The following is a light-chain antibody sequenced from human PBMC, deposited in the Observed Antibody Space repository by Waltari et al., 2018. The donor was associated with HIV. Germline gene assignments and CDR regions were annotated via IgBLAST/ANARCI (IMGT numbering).Light chain of an antibody. CDR1: TSNIRSNA. Sequence: QSVLTQPPSMSGTPGQRVTISCSGSTSNIRSNAVNWYQQLTATAPKRLIYSVNQRPSGVPDRFSGSKSGTSASLAISGLQSDDEADYYCAAWDDSLIAHVFGPGTKVTVL. CDR2: SVN. V-gene: IGLV1-44*01. CDR3: AAWDDSLIAHV. J-gene: IGLJ1*01.